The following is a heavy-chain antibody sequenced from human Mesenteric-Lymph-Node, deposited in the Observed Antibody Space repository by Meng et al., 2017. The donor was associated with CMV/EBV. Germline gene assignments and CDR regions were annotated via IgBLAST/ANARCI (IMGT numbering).Heavy chain of an antibody. CDR3: ARGPAGERCQS. CDR1: GGSFSGYY. J-gene: IGHJ5*02. CDR2: ISHRGDT. D-gene: IGHD1-1*01. Sequence: GSLRLSCAVYGGSFSGYYWTWIRQPPGKGLEWIGEISHRGDTSYHPSLKSRATMAVDTSKNQFSLKLSSVTAADTAMYYCARGPAGERCQSWGQGSLVTVSS. V-gene: IGHV4-34*01.